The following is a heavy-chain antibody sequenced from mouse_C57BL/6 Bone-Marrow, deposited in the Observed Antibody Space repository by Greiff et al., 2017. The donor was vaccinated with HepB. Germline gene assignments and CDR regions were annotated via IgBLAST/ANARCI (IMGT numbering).Heavy chain of an antibody. J-gene: IGHJ2*01. CDR3: ARGDYYGSSCYFDY. CDR1: GFTFSDYG. D-gene: IGHD1-1*01. CDR2: ISSGSSTI. Sequence: EVMLVESGGGLVKPGGSLKLSCAASGFTFSDYGMHWVRQAPEKGLEWVAYISSGSSTIYYADTVKGRFTISRDNAKNTLFLQMTSLRSEDTAMYYCARGDYYGSSCYFDYWGQGTTLTVSS. V-gene: IGHV5-17*01.